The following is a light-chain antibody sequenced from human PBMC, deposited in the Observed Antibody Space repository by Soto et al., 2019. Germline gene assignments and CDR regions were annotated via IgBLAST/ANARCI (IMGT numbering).Light chain of an antibody. Sequence: QSVLTQPASVSGSPGQSITISCTGIRSDVGGYNSVSWYQQHPGKAPKVMIYDVNNRPSGVSNRFSGSKSGNTASLTISGLQAEDEADYYCSSYTSSSTLGVFGTGTKVTVL. CDR1: RSDVGGYNS. CDR2: DVN. J-gene: IGLJ1*01. CDR3: SSYTSSSTLGV. V-gene: IGLV2-14*01.